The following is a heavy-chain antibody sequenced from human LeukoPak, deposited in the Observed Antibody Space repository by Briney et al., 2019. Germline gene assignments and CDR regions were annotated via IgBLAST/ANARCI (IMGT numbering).Heavy chain of an antibody. CDR2: ISYDGSNK. J-gene: IGHJ4*02. Sequence: GRSLRLSCAASGFTFRSNAMHWVRQAPGKGLEWVAVISYDGSNKYYADSVKGRFTISRDNSKNTLYLQMNSLRAEDTAVYYCARDVVRGVIIDWGQGTLVTVSS. CDR3: ARDVVRGVIID. CDR1: GFTFRSNA. D-gene: IGHD3-10*01. V-gene: IGHV3-30-3*01.